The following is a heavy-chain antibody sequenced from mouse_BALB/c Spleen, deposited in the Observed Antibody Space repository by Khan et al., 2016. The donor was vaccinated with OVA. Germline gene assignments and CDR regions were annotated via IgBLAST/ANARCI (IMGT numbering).Heavy chain of an antibody. V-gene: IGHV14-3*02. CDR2: IDPPTGNP. CDR3: ARMARK. J-gene: IGHJ2*01. Sequence: VQLQQSGPELVKSGDTVKLSCTASGLNIKDTYMHWLKQSPEKGLKWIGWIDPPTGNPTYAPEFHGKATISADTSSSTAYLQLSSLTSEDTAGDYCARMARKWGQGTTVTVSS. CDR1: GLNIKDTY.